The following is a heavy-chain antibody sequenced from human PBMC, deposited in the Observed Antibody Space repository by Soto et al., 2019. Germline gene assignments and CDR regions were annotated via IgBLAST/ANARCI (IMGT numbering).Heavy chain of an antibody. Sequence: PSQTLSLTCAISGDSVSSNSAAWNWIRQSPSRDLEWLGRTYYRSKWYNDYAVSVKSRITINPDTSKKQFSLQLNSVTPEDTSLYYFARGNSTGSPDDAFDIWGQGTMVTVSS. CDR1: GDSVSSNSAA. V-gene: IGHV6-1*01. D-gene: IGHD1-1*01. J-gene: IGHJ3*02. CDR2: TYYRSKWYN. CDR3: ARGNSTGSPDDAFDI.